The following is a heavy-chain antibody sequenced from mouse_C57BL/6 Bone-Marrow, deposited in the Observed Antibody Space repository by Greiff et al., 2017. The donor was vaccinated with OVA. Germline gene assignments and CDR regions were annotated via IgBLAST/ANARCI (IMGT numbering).Heavy chain of an antibody. CDR3: SRDYGNRFAY. CDR2: INPYNGGT. CDR1: GYTFTDYY. V-gene: IGHV1-19*01. D-gene: IGHD2-1*01. J-gene: IGHJ3*01. Sequence: VQLQQPGPVLVKPGASVKMSCKASGYTFTDYYMNWVKQSPGKSLEWIGDINPYNGGTSYNQKFKGKATLTVDESSSTAYMELNSLTSEDSAVYYCSRDYGNRFAYWGQGTLVTVSA.